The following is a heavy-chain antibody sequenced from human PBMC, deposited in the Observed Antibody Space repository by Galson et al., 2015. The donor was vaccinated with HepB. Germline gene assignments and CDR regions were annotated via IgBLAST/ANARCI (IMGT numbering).Heavy chain of an antibody. CDR3: TRAAVTGTYIFDV. Sequence: SLRLSCAASGFAFSDSAIHWVRQASGKGREWLGRIRSNTYNYATLYTASVKGRFTISRDDSKNTAYLQMNSLKTEDTALYFCTRAAVTGTYIFDVWGRGTTVIVSS. D-gene: IGHD1-7*01. CDR1: GFAFSDSA. V-gene: IGHV3-73*01. CDR2: IRSNTYNYAT. J-gene: IGHJ3*01.